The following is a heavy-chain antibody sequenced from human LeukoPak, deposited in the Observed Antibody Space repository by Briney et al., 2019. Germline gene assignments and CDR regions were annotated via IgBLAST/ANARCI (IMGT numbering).Heavy chain of an antibody. CDR3: ARDLSLIALTD. CDR1: GFTFSDYG. V-gene: IGHV3-23*01. J-gene: IGHJ4*02. CDR2: ISDSGVYT. D-gene: IGHD3-22*01. Sequence: GGSLRLSCAASGFTFSDYGMSWVRQAPGKGLDWVSGISDSGVYTKHADSVKGRFSVSRDNSKNTVYLQMNSLRAEDTAVYYCARDLSLIALTDWGQGTLVTVSS.